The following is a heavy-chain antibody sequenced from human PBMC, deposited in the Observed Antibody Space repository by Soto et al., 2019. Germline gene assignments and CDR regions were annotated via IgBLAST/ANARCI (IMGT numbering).Heavy chain of an antibody. V-gene: IGHV3-23*01. CDR2: ISGSGGST. D-gene: IGHD3-16*01. Sequence: EVQLLESGGGLVQPGGSLRLSCAASGFTFSSYAMSWVRQAPGKGLEWVSAISGSGGSTYYADSVKGRFTISRDNSKNTLYLQMNSLRAEDMAVYYCAKDPNDYIWGSYKRYFDYWGQGTLVTVSS. CDR3: AKDPNDYIWGSYKRYFDY. CDR1: GFTFSSYA. J-gene: IGHJ4*02.